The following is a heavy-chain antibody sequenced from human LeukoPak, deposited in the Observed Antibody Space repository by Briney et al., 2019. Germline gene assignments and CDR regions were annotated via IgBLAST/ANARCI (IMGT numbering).Heavy chain of an antibody. CDR3: ARGRRDGYNYYDY. J-gene: IGHJ4*02. D-gene: IGHD5-24*01. CDR2: IYYSGST. CDR1: GGSISSSSYY. Sequence: SETLSLTCTVSGGSISSSSYYWGWIRQPPGKGLEWIGSIYYSGSTYYNPSLKSRVTISVDTSKNQFSLKLSSVTAADTAVYYCARGRRDGYNYYDYSGQGTLVTVSS. V-gene: IGHV4-39*07.